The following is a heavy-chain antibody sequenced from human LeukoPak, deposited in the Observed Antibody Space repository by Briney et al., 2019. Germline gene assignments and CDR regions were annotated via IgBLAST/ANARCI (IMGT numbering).Heavy chain of an antibody. J-gene: IGHJ4*02. V-gene: IGHV7-4-1*02. Sequence: ASVKVPCKASGYTFTSHAINWVRQAPGQGLEWMGWSNTNTGNPTYAQGFTGRFVFSLDTSVSTAYLQINSLQAEDTAVYYCALTSSWNDDGGIYFDYWGQGTLVTVSS. D-gene: IGHD1-1*01. CDR3: ALTSSWNDDGGIYFDY. CDR1: GYTFTSHA. CDR2: SNTNTGNP.